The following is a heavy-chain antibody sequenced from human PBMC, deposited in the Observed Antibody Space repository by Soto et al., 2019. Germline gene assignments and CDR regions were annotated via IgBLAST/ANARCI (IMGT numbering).Heavy chain of an antibody. CDR3: PYSSGWYVDY. CDR1: GGSISSSSYY. D-gene: IGHD6-19*01. Sequence: SETLSLTCTVSGGSISSSSYYWGWIRQPTGKGLEWIGSIYYSGNTYYNPSLKSRVTISVDTSKNHFSLKLSSVTAADTAVYYCPYSSGWYVDYWGQGTLVTVSS. CDR2: IYYSGNT. J-gene: IGHJ4*02. V-gene: IGHV4-39*01.